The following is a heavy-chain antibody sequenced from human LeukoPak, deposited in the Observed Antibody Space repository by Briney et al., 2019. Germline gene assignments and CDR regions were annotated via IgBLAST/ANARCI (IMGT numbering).Heavy chain of an antibody. V-gene: IGHV3-23*01. CDR3: AKSPYGSGSYPVDY. CDR1: GFTFSSYA. J-gene: IGHJ4*02. CDR2: ISGSGGST. D-gene: IGHD3-10*01. Sequence: GGSLRLSCAASGFTFSSYAMSWVRQAPGKGLEWVSAISGSGGSTYYADSVKGRFTISRDNSKNTLYLQMNSLRAEDTAVYYCAKSPYGSGSYPVDYWGQGTLVTVSS.